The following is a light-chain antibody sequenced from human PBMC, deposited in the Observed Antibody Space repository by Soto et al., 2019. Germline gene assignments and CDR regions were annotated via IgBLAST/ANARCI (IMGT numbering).Light chain of an antibody. J-gene: IGKJ2*01. V-gene: IGKV1-5*03. CDR1: QSIHNW. Sequence: DFQMTQSPSTLSASVGDSVTITCRASQSIHNWLAWYQQKPGRTTKLLIHKASTLESGVPSRFSGSGSGTAFTLTINGMHPDDFASYYCQQYNTHPYTFGQGTKLEI. CDR2: KAS. CDR3: QQYNTHPYT.